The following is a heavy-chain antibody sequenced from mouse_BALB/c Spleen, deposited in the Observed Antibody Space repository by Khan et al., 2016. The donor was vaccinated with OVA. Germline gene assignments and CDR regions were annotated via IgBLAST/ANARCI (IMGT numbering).Heavy chain of an antibody. CDR1: GYSFTTYY. CDR2: IDPFSGDT. J-gene: IGHJ3*01. D-gene: IGHD2-12*01. CDR3: TRHCYVAWFTY. V-gene: IGHV1S135*01. Sequence: VQLQQSGPELMKPGTSVKISCKASGYSFTTYYIHWVMQSHGKSLEWIGYIDPFSGDTTFNQKFKGKATLTVDKSSSTAYIHLSNLTSEDSAIYYCTRHCYVAWFTYWGQGTLVTVSA.